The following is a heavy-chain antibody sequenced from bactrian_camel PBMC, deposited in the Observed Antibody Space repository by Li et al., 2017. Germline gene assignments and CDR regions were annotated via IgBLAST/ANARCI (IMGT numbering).Heavy chain of an antibody. CDR1: TVTYA. D-gene: IGHD4*01. CDR2: LCRGGRT. Sequence: HVQLVESGGDSVQVGGSLRLSCTSSTVTYAVGWFRQAPGQEREGVAGLCRGGRTYYADSVKGRFTISQENDMRTIFLQMDNLKPEDTGHYYCAAGFCGDKWPWDFRFWGQGTQVTVS. J-gene: IGHJ6*01. CDR3: AAGFCGDKWPWDFRF. V-gene: IGHV3S55*01.